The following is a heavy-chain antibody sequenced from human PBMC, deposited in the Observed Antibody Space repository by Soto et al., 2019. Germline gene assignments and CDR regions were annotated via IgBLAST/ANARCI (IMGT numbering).Heavy chain of an antibody. CDR2: INGGGDVT. D-gene: IGHD1-20*01. J-gene: IGHJ4*02. Sequence: EVRLLESGGGLVQPGGSLRLSCAASGFTFNIYAISWVRQAPGMGLEWVSVINGGGDVTFYADSVKGRFTVSRDNSKDTLYLQMNSLRAEDTAIYYCAKERYPQTSRYFDYWGQGAPVIVSS. CDR3: AKERYPQTSRYFDY. CDR1: GFTFNIYA. V-gene: IGHV3-23*01.